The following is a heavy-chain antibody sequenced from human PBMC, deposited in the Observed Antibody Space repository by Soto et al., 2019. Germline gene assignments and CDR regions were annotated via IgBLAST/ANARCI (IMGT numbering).Heavy chain of an antibody. Sequence: GGSLRLSCAASGFTFSSYALSWVRQAPGKGLEWVSAISANGQGIYYADSVRGRFAISRDNSKNTIFLHMDSLRAEDTAVYYCAKDRNYPRDYFHYWGQGTLVTVSS. J-gene: IGHJ4*02. D-gene: IGHD1-7*01. CDR1: GFTFSSYA. CDR2: ISANGQGI. V-gene: IGHV3-23*01. CDR3: AKDRNYPRDYFHY.